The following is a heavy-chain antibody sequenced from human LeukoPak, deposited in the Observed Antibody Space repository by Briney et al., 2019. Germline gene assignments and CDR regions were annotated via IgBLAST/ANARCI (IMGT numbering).Heavy chain of an antibody. CDR1: GGSFCGYY. Sequence: SETLSLTCAVYGGSFCGYYWSWIRQPPGKGLEWIGEINHSGSTNYNPSLKSRVTISVDMSKNQFSLKLSSVTAADTAVYYCARNYATSYYYYYMDVWGKGTTVTVSS. CDR2: INHSGST. D-gene: IGHD1-7*01. J-gene: IGHJ6*03. V-gene: IGHV4-34*01. CDR3: ARNYATSYYYYYMDV.